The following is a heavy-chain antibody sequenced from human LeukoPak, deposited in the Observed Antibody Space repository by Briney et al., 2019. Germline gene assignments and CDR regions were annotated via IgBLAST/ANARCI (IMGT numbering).Heavy chain of an antibody. Sequence: QSGVSLRLSCVASGFTFSNYAMSWVRQAPGKGLEWVSAITGSGTNRYYADSLKGRFTTSRDNSKNTVFLQMNSLRHEDTAIYYCVIWGDYDVLTGYYVPDYWGQGTLVTVAS. D-gene: IGHD3-9*01. CDR2: ITGSGTNR. J-gene: IGHJ4*02. V-gene: IGHV3-23*01. CDR1: GFTFSNYA. CDR3: VIWGDYDVLTGYYVPDY.